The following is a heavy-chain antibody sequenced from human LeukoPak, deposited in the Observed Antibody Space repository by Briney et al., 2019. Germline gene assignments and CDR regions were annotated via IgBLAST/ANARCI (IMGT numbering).Heavy chain of an antibody. V-gene: IGHV4-59*12. D-gene: IGHD6-13*01. CDR3: APGEYSSSWSSWGGWFDP. CDR2: IYYSGST. J-gene: IGHJ5*02. CDR1: GGSISSYY. Sequence: PSETLSLTCTVSGGSISSYYWSWIRQPPGKGLEWIGYIYYSGSTNYNPSLKSRVTISVDTSKNQFSLKLSSVTAADTAVYYCAPGEYSSSWSSWGGWFDPWGQGTLVTVSS.